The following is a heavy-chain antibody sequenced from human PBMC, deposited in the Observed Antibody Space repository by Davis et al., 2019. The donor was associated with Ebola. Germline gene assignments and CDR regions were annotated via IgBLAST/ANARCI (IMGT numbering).Heavy chain of an antibody. CDR2: INAGNGNT. V-gene: IGHV1-3*01. CDR3: ARGHYYDSSGYDYYYGMDV. CDR1: GYTFTSYA. Sequence: ASVKVSCKASGYTFTSYAMHWVRQAPGQRLEWMGWINAGNGNTKYSQKFQGRVTITRDTSASTAYMELSSLRSEDTAVYYCARGHYYDSSGYDYYYGMDVWGQGTTVTVSS. D-gene: IGHD3-22*01. J-gene: IGHJ6*02.